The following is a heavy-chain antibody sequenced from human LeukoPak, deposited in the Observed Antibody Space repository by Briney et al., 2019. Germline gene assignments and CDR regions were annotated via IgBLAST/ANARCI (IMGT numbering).Heavy chain of an antibody. CDR3: ANRGAGELESF. Sequence: PGGSLRLSCAASGFTFSSYAMSWVRQAPGKGLEWVSAISGSGGSTYYADSVRGRFTISRDNSKNTLYLQMNSLRAEDTAVYYCANRGAGELESFWGRGTLVTVSS. CDR2: ISGSGGST. J-gene: IGHJ4*02. CDR1: GFTFSSYA. D-gene: IGHD3-10*01. V-gene: IGHV3-23*01.